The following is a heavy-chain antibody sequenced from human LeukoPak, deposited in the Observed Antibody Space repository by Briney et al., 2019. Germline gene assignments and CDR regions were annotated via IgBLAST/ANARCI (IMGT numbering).Heavy chain of an antibody. CDR2: ISYDGSNK. D-gene: IGHD4-17*01. V-gene: IGHV3-30*18. CDR3: AKDPYGANLDY. Sequence: GRSLRLSCAASGFTFSSYGMHWVRQAPGKGLEWVAVISYDGSNKYYADSVKGRFTISRDNSKNTPYLQMNSLRAEDTAVYYCAKDPYGANLDYWGQGTLVTVSS. J-gene: IGHJ4*02. CDR1: GFTFSSYG.